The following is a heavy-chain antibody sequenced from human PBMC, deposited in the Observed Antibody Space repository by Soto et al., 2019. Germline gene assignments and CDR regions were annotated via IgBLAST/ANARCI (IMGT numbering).Heavy chain of an antibody. Sequence: GGSLRLSCAASGFTFSSYAMSWVRQAPGKGLEWVSAISGSGGSTYYADSVKGRFTISRYNSKNTLYLQMNSLRAEDTAVYYCAKCPFTIAAAGTWFDPWGQGTLVIVSS. D-gene: IGHD6-13*01. CDR1: GFTFSSYA. J-gene: IGHJ5*02. CDR2: ISGSGGST. CDR3: AKCPFTIAAAGTWFDP. V-gene: IGHV3-23*01.